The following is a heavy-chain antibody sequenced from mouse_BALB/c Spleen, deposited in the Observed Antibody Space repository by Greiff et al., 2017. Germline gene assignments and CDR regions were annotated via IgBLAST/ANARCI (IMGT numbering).Heavy chain of an antibody. CDR2: IRNKANGYTT. D-gene: IGHD1-2*01. J-gene: IGHJ3*01. CDR1: GFTFTDYY. CDR3: AREGGTATAY. V-gene: IGHV7-3*02. Sequence: EVQLVESGGGLVQPGGSLRLSCATSGFTFTDYYMSWVRQPPGKALEWLGFIRNKANGYTTEYSASVKGRFTISRDNSQSNLYLQMNTLRAEDSATYYCAREGGTATAYWGQGTLVTVSA.